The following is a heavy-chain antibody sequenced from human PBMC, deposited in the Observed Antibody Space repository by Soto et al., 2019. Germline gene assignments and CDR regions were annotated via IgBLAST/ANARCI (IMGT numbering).Heavy chain of an antibody. V-gene: IGHV1-2*02. Sequence: QVQLVQSGAEVKKPGASVKVSCMASGYTFTDYYVHWVRQAPGQGLEWMGWINPNNGGTNYAQKFQGRVTLTRDTSISTAYMELSRLRSDDTAVYYCAKEATYYHSGWGQGTLVTVSS. J-gene: IGHJ1*01. CDR2: INPNNGGT. D-gene: IGHD3-22*01. CDR1: GYTFTDYY. CDR3: AKEATYYHSG.